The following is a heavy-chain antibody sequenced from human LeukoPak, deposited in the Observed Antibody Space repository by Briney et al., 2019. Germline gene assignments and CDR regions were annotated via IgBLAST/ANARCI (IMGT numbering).Heavy chain of an antibody. V-gene: IGHV4-34*01. CDR1: GGSFSGYY. D-gene: IGHD2-15*01. J-gene: IGHJ4*02. CDR2: INHSGST. Sequence: SETLSLTCAVYGGSFSGYYWSWIRQPPGKGLEWIGEINHSGSTNYNPSLKSRVTISVDTSKNQFSLKLSSVTAADTAVYYCAQGGCSGVRCYPLGYWGQGTLVTVSS. CDR3: AQGGCSGVRCYPLGY.